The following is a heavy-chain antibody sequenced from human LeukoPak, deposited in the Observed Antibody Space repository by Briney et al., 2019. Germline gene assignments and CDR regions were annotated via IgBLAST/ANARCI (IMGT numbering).Heavy chain of an antibody. J-gene: IGHJ4*02. Sequence: SETLSLTCTVSGGSISSYYWSWIRQPPGKGLEWIGYIYYSGSTNYNPSLKSRVTISVDTSKNQFSLKLSSVTAADTAVYYCASGYCGGDCYFSRHFDYWGQGTLVTVSS. CDR2: IYYSGST. D-gene: IGHD2-21*02. CDR1: GGSISSYY. CDR3: ASGYCGGDCYFSRHFDY. V-gene: IGHV4-59*01.